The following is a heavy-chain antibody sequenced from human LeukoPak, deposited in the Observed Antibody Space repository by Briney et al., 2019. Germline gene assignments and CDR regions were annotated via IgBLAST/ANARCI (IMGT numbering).Heavy chain of an antibody. CDR1: GFTFSSYA. Sequence: GGSLRLSCAASGFTFSSYAMHWVRQAPGKGLEWVAVISYDGSNKYYADSVKGRFTISRDNSKNTRYLQMNSLRAEDTAVYYCARATVTTPDYWGQGTLVTVSS. V-gene: IGHV3-30-3*01. J-gene: IGHJ4*02. D-gene: IGHD4-17*01. CDR2: ISYDGSNK. CDR3: ARATVTTPDY.